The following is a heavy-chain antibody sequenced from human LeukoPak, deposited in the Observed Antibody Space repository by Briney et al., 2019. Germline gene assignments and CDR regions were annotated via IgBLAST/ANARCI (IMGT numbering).Heavy chain of an antibody. V-gene: IGHV3-30*02. CDR2: IHNDGNNI. Sequence: GGSLRLSCAASGITLSRSAMDWVRQAPGKGLEWVAFIHNDGNNIHYADSVKGRFTISRDNAKNSLYLQMNSLRAEDTAVYYCARDYHDILTGYSPTPDYWGQGTLVTVSS. D-gene: IGHD3-9*01. J-gene: IGHJ4*02. CDR3: ARDYHDILTGYSPTPDY. CDR1: GITLSRSA.